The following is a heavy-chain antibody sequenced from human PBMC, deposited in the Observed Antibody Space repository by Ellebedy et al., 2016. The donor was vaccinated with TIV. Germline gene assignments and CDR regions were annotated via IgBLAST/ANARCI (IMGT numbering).Heavy chain of an antibody. CDR1: GYTFTSYA. V-gene: IGHV1-3*01. CDR3: ARAHSRSYLYSIDY. D-gene: IGHD1-26*01. CDR2: INAGNGNT. Sequence: AASVKVSCKASGYTFTSYAMHWVRQAPGQRLEWMGWINAGNGNTKYSQKFQGRVTITRDTSASTDYMELSSLRSEDTAVYYCARAHSRSYLYSIDYWGQGILVTVSS. J-gene: IGHJ4*02.